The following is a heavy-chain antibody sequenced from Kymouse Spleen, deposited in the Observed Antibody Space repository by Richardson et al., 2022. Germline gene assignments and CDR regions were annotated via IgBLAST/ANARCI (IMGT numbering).Heavy chain of an antibody. V-gene: IGHV4-34*01. CDR1: GGSFSGYY. J-gene: IGHJ4*02. Sequence: QVQLQQWGAGLLKPSETLSLTCAVYGGSFSGYYWSWIRQPPGKGLEWIGEINHSGSTNYNPSLKSRVTISVDTSKNQFSLKLSSVTAADTAVYYCARSLELLYFDYWGQGTLVTVSS. CDR2: INHSGST. D-gene: IGHD1-7*01. CDR3: ARSLELLYFDY.